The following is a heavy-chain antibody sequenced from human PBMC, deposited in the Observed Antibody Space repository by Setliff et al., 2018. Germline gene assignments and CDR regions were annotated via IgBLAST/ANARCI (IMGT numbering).Heavy chain of an antibody. CDR1: GYPFTSDD. D-gene: IGHD3-3*01. V-gene: IGHV1-8*02. J-gene: IGHJ6*04. Sequence: GASVKVSCKASGYPFTSDDIHWLRLTSGQGLEWMGWLNPSSGDTGFAPKFQGRVTVTRDTSINTANMELSRLTSEDTAVYYCARGRTRTSTIFGIVSLSPWGDGTTVTVSS. CDR3: ARGRTRTSTIFGIVSLSP. CDR2: LNPSSGDT.